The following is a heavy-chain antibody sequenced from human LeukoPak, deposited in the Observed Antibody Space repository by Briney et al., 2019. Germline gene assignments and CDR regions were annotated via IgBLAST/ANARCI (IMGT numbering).Heavy chain of an antibody. D-gene: IGHD3-22*01. Sequence: PSETLSLTCAVCGGSFSGYYWSWIRQPPGKGLEWIGEINHSGSTNYNPSLKSRVTISVDTSKNQFSLKLSSVTAADTAVYYCARKGGYSYYYYYYGMDVWGQGTTVTVSS. V-gene: IGHV4-34*01. CDR1: GGSFSGYY. CDR3: ARKGGYSYYYYYYGMDV. CDR2: INHSGST. J-gene: IGHJ6*02.